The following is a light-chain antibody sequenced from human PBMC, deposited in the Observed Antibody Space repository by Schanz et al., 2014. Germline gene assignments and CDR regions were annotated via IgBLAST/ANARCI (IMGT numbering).Light chain of an antibody. V-gene: IGLV2-18*02. CDR3: SAYSGSPYIGV. CDR1: SSDVGRYNR. J-gene: IGLJ3*02. Sequence: QSALTQPPSVSGSPGQSVTISCTGSSSDVGRYNRVSWFQQPPGTAPKLMIFQVNSRPSGVPDRFSGSKSGNTASLTISGLQAEDEADYYCSAYSGSPYIGVFGGGTKLTVL. CDR2: QVN.